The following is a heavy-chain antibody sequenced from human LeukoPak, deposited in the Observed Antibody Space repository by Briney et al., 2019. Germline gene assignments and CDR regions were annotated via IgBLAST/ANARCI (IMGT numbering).Heavy chain of an antibody. CDR1: GFTLSTYW. V-gene: IGHV3-7*01. CDR2: IKQDGSEK. Sequence: GGSLRLSCAASGFTLSTYWMNWVRQAPGKGLEWVATIKQDGSEKYYVDSVKGRFTISRDNAKNSLYLQMNSLRAEDTAVYYCAKDLGYYWGQGTLVTVSS. CDR3: AKDLGYY. J-gene: IGHJ4*02. D-gene: IGHD3-16*01.